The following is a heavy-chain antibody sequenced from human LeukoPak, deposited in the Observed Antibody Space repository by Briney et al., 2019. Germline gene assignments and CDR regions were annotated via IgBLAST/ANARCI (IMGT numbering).Heavy chain of an antibody. CDR3: ASGAADGYNFGFDC. CDR2: IHSSGSA. J-gene: IGHJ4*02. V-gene: IGHV4-59*12. Sequence: SETLSLTCTVSGASLNDYYWSWIRQPPGKALEWIGFIHSSGSANSNPSLTSRVTISIDTSKNQFSLNLRSLTAADTAVYFCASGAADGYNFGFDCWGQGTLAAVSS. D-gene: IGHD5-24*01. CDR1: GASLNDYY.